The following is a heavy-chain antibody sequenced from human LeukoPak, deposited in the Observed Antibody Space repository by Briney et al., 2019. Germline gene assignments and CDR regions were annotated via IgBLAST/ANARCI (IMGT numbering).Heavy chain of an antibody. V-gene: IGHV3-15*01. J-gene: IGHJ4*02. D-gene: IGHD4-17*01. Sequence: GGSLRLSCGASELAFKNVWMSWVRQAPGKGLEWVGRISSKSDGGTTDYAAPVKGRFTISRDDSTNTPSLQMSGLKAEDTALYFCITEPHDYGDFTFGYWGQGTLVTVSS. CDR2: ISSKSDGGTT. CDR3: ITEPHDYGDFTFGY. CDR1: ELAFKNVW.